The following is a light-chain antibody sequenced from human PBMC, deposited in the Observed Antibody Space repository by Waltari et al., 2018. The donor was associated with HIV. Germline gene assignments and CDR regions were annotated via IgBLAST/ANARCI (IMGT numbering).Light chain of an antibody. CDR3: QAWDTTTAV. J-gene: IGLJ1*01. Sequence: YDLTQPPSVSVSPGQTATITCSGDKLGNNYVSWYRQRPGQSPVLVIYSDAKRPSGIPERFSGSNSGSTATLTISGTQAMDEGDYYCQAWDTTTAVFGTGTRVTVL. CDR1: KLGNNY. CDR2: SDA. V-gene: IGLV3-1*01.